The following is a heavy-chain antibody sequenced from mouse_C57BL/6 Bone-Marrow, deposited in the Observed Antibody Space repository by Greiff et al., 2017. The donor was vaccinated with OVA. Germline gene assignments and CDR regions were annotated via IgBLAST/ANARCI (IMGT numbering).Heavy chain of an antibody. CDR2: INPGSGGT. Sequence: QVQLQQSGAELVRPGTSVKVSCKASGYAFTNYLIEWVKQRPGQGLEWIGVINPGSGGTNYNEKFKGKATLTADKSSSTAYMQLSSLPSEDSVVYFCARTIGSSYVDYAMDYWGQGTSVTVSS. V-gene: IGHV1-54*01. D-gene: IGHD1-1*01. CDR1: GYAFTNYL. J-gene: IGHJ4*01. CDR3: ARTIGSSYVDYAMDY.